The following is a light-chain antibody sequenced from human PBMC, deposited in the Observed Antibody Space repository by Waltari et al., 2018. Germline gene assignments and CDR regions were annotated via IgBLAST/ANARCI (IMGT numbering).Light chain of an antibody. J-gene: IGKJ3*01. V-gene: IGKV3-11*01. Sequence: EVVLTQSPATLSLSPGERATISCRASQVVGTYLAWYQQKPGQAPRLLISDASDRATGIPDRFSGSGSGTEFTLTISNLEPEDFAVYFCQQRSDWPPSFTFGPGTRLDIK. CDR3: QQRSDWPPSFT. CDR1: QVVGTY. CDR2: DAS.